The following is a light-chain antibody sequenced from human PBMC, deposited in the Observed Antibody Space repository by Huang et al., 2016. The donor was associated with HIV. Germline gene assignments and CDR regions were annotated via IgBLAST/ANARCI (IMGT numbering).Light chain of an antibody. CDR2: GAY. Sequence: EIVLTQSLGTLSLSQGQGATLSCRASQSISTNYLAWYLQRPGQAPRLLIYGAYRRDTGIPDRLNGSGSETEFTLTISRLEPENSAVYYCQPYAYSPMTFGRGSKVEIK. V-gene: IGKV3-20*01. CDR1: QSISTNY. J-gene: IGKJ1*01. CDR3: QPYAYSPMT.